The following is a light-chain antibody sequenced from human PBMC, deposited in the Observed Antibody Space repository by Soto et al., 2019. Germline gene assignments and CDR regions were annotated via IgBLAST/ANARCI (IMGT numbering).Light chain of an antibody. CDR2: GIS. Sequence: IVMTQSPATLSVSPGERATLSCRASQSVSSNLAWYQQKPGQAPRLLMYGISRRATGIPDRFSGSGSGTEFTLTISSLQSEDFAVYYCQQYNNWPRTFGQGTKVDIK. CDR1: QSVSSN. J-gene: IGKJ1*01. V-gene: IGKV3D-15*01. CDR3: QQYNNWPRT.